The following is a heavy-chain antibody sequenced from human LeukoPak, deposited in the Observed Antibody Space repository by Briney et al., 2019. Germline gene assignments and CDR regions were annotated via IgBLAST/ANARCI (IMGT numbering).Heavy chain of an antibody. V-gene: IGHV4-39*01. Sequence: KTSETLFLTCTVSGASISNSRYYWGWIRQPPGKGLEWVASIFYSRGTDFNPSLKSRVTISVDTSKDQFFLNLNSVTAADTAVYYCAGFTVGTMCNYWGQGTLVTVSS. CDR1: GASISNSRYY. CDR2: IFYSRGT. D-gene: IGHD1/OR15-1a*01. J-gene: IGHJ4*02. CDR3: AGFTVGTMCNY.